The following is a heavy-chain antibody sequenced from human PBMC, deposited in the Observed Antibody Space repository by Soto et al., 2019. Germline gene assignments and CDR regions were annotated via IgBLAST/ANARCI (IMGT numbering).Heavy chain of an antibody. J-gene: IGHJ4*02. CDR1: GVTMSHGGYS. D-gene: IGHD3-10*01. CDR2: ISHFETT. CDR3: ARDLDGSGSYYTDY. V-gene: IGHV4-30-2*06. Sequence: SETLSLTCTVSGVTMSHGGYSWSWIRQSPGKGLEWLGYISHFETTYSNPSFKSRLSLSIDRTRNQFSLRSDDTAVYYCARDLDGSGSYYTDYWGQGTLVTVSS.